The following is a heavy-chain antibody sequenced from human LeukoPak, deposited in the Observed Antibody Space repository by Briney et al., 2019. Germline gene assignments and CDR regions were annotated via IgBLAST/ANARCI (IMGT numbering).Heavy chain of an antibody. V-gene: IGHV1-2*02. Sequence: ASVKVSCKASGCTFTGYYMHWLRQAPGQGLEWMGWINPNSGGTNYAQKFQGRVTMTRDTSISTAYMELSRLRSDDTAVYYCARGDDYDSSGYCAYWGQGTLVTVSS. J-gene: IGHJ4*02. CDR2: INPNSGGT. CDR1: GCTFTGYY. D-gene: IGHD3-22*01. CDR3: ARGDDYDSSGYCAY.